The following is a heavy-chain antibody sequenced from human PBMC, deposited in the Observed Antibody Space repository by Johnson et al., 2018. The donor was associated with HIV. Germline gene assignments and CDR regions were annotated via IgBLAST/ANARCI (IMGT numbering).Heavy chain of an antibody. Sequence: QVQLVESGGGVVQPGGSLRLSCEVSGFTFRSYGMHWVRQAPGKGLEWVAFIRYDGNNKYYADSVKGRFTISRDNSKNTVYLQMNSLRAEDTAVYYCARVAALYDAFDIWGQGTMVTVSS. CDR3: ARVAALYDAFDI. D-gene: IGHD2-15*01. V-gene: IGHV3-30*02. CDR1: GFTFRSYG. J-gene: IGHJ3*02. CDR2: IRYDGNNK.